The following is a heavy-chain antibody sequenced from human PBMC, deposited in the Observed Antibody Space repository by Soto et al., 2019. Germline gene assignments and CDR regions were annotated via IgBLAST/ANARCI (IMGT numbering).Heavy chain of an antibody. D-gene: IGHD3-22*01. V-gene: IGHV4-31*11. Sequence: LSLTCAVYGGSISIGGYYWSWIRQHPGKGLEWIGYIYYSGSTYYNPSLKSRVTISVDTSKNQFSLKLSSVTAADTAVYYCARDRKGDYYDSSGYESLNWFDPWGQGTLVTVSS. CDR3: ARDRKGDYYDSSGYESLNWFDP. J-gene: IGHJ5*02. CDR1: GGSISIGGYY. CDR2: IYYSGST.